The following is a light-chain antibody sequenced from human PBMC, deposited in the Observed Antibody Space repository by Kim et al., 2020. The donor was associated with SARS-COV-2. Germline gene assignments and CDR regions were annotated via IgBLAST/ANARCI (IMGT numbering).Light chain of an antibody. J-gene: IGLJ3*02. V-gene: IGLV8-61*01. Sequence: QAVVTQEPSFSVSPGGTVTLTCGLSSGSVSTKYYPTWYQQTPGQAPRTLIYNTTSRSFWVPDRFSGSILGNKAALTISGAQADDECDYYCVLYMGSGIWVFGGGTKVTVL. CDR1: SGSVSTKYY. CDR3: VLYMGSGIWV. CDR2: NTT.